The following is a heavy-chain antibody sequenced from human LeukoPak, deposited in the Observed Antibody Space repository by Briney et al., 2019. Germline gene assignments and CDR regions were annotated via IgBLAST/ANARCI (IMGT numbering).Heavy chain of an antibody. V-gene: IGHV3-11*01. J-gene: IGHJ2*01. D-gene: IGHD2-2*01. CDR2: ISSSGSTI. CDR3: ASSKSVGWYFDL. Sequence: GGSLRLSCAASGFTFSDYYMSWIRQAPGKGLEWVSYISSSGSTIYYADSVKGRFTISRDNAKNSLYLQMNSLRAEDTAVYYCASSKSVGWYFDLWGRGTLVTVSS. CDR1: GFTFSDYY.